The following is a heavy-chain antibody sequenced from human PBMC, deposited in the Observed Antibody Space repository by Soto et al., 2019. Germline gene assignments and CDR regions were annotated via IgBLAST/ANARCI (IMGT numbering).Heavy chain of an antibody. CDR3: ARDADILTGYYSLDY. V-gene: IGHV3-48*01. CDR1: GFTFSSYS. Sequence: GGSLRLSCAASGFTFSSYSMNWVRQAPGKGLEWVSYISSSSSTIYYADSVKGRFTISRDNAKNSLYLQMDSLRAEDTAVYYCARDADILTGYYSLDYWGQGTLVTVSS. J-gene: IGHJ4*02. CDR2: ISSSSSTI. D-gene: IGHD3-9*01.